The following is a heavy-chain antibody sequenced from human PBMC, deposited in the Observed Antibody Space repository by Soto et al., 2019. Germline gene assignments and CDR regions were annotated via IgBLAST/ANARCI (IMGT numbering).Heavy chain of an antibody. Sequence: RLSCSASGFTSSTHALTWVRQAPGKWLECFSAISANGQGIYYADSVRGRFTISRDNSRNTVFLNMGSLRAADTAVYYCARDWSYPRDQSHYWGQGALVTVSS. CDR3: ARDWSYPRDQSHY. J-gene: IGHJ4*02. V-gene: IGHV3-23*01. CDR1: GFTSSTHA. D-gene: IGHD1-26*01. CDR2: ISANGQGI.